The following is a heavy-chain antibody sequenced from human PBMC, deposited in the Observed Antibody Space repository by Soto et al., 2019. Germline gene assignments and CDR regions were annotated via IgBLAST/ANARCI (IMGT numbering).Heavy chain of an antibody. CDR1: GFSFSTYA. CDR3: AQDGSYSGGSYYRHFAF. CDR2: ISGSGGSI. D-gene: IGHD2-15*01. Sequence: EVQLLESGGGLVQPGGSLTLSCASSGFSFSTYAMSWVRQAPGKGLEWVSTISGSGGSIFYADSVKDRFTISRNNPKDLVYLRMSSLRPEDTATYYCAQDGSYSGGSYYRHFAFWGQGALFTVPT. V-gene: IGHV3-23*01. J-gene: IGHJ4*02.